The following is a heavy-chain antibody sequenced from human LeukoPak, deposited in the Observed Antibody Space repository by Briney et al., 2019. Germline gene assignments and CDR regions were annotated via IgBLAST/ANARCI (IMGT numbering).Heavy chain of an antibody. V-gene: IGHV3-48*01. Sequence: PGGSLRLSCAASGFTFRSNSVNWVRQAPGKGLEWVSHIASDSSSIHDADSVKGRFTTSRDNAKNFLYLQMNSLRAEDTAVYYCASPRRLRPDYWGQGTLVTVSS. J-gene: IGHJ4*02. D-gene: IGHD4-17*01. CDR1: GFTFRSNS. CDR3: ASPRRLRPDY. CDR2: IASDSSSI.